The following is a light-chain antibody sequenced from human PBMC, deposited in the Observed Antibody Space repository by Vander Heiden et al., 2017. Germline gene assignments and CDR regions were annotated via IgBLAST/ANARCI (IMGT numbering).Light chain of an antibody. V-gene: IGLV2-23*02. J-gene: IGLJ2*01. CDR3: CSCAGDRTFVV. CDR1: SSDVWSYNL. Sequence: QSALTQPASVSGAPGPSITSSGTGSSSDVWSYNLISWYQQQPGKAPKLIIYEAIKRPSGVSDRFSASNSGNTASLTICGIQVQDEADYYCCSCAGDRTFVVIGGGTKLTVL. CDR2: EAI.